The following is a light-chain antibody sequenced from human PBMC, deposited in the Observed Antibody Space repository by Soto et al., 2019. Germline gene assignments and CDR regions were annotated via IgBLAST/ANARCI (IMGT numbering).Light chain of an antibody. J-gene: IGKJ5*01. V-gene: IGKV2D-29*02. CDR3: MQSTQLPPT. CDR1: QSLLHITGETF. CDR2: EVS. Sequence: DVVMTQTPLSLSVAPGQPASISCKSSQSLLHITGETFLFWYLQKPGQSPQLLIYEVSTRVSGVPDRFSGSGSGPDFTLEISRVETDDVGIYYCMQSTQLPPTSGQGTRLEIK.